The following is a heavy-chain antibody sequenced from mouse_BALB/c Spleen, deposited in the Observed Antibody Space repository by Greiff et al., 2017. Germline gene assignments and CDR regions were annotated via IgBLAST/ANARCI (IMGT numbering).Heavy chain of an antibody. CDR2: ISYDGSN. CDR1: GYSITSGYY. V-gene: IGHV3-6*02. Sequence: EVQLQESGPGLVKPSQSLSLTCSVTGYSITSGYYWNWIRQFPGNKLEWMGYISYDGSNNYNPSLKNRISITRDTSKNQFFLKLNSVTTEDTATYYCARGGNEYFDVWGAGTTVTVSS. D-gene: IGHD2-1*01. CDR3: ARGGNEYFDV. J-gene: IGHJ1*01.